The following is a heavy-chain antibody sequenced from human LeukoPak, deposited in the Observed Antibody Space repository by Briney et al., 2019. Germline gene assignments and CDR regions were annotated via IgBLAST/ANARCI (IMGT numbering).Heavy chain of an antibody. V-gene: IGHV3-7*01. Sequence: GGSLRLSCAASGFTFSSYWMSWARQAPGKGLEWVANIKQDGSEKYYADSVKGRFTISRDNSKNTLYLQINSLRAEDTAVYYCAKEAIVGATYYFDYWGQGTLVTVSS. CDR2: IKQDGSEK. J-gene: IGHJ4*02. D-gene: IGHD1-26*01. CDR1: GFTFSSYW. CDR3: AKEAIVGATYYFDY.